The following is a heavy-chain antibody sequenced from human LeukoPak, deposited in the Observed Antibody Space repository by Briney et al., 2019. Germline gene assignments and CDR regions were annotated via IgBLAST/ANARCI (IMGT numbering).Heavy chain of an antibody. CDR2: IYYSGST. CDR1: GGSISSGGYS. V-gene: IGHV4-30-4*07. Sequence: PSETLSLTCAVSGGSISSGGYSWSWIRQPPGKGLEWIGYIYYSGSTYYNPSLKSRVTISVDTSKNQFSLKLSSVTAADTAVYYCARSKDYSNHFDYWGQGTLVTVSS. J-gene: IGHJ4*02. D-gene: IGHD4-11*01. CDR3: ARSKDYSNHFDY.